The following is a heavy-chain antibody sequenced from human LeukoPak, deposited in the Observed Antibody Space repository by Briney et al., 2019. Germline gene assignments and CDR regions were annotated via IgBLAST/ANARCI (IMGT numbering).Heavy chain of an antibody. Sequence: GASVKVSCKVSGYTLTKLSMHWVRQAPGKGLEWMGGFDPEDGETIYAQKFQGRVTMTEDTSTDTAYMELSSLRSEDTAVYYCATDGIGIAVAGQGFDYWGQGTLVTVSS. V-gene: IGHV1-24*01. D-gene: IGHD6-19*01. J-gene: IGHJ4*02. CDR3: ATDGIGIAVAGQGFDY. CDR1: GYTLTKLS. CDR2: FDPEDGET.